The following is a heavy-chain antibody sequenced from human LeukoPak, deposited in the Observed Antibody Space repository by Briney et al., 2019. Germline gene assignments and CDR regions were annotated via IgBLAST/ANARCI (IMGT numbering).Heavy chain of an antibody. CDR2: ISSSSSYI. Sequence: PGGSLRLSCAASGFTFSSYSMNWVRQAPGKGLEWVSSISSSSSYIYYADSVKGRFTISRDNAKNSLYLQMNSLRAEDTAVYYCAKDSERWLQFGYFQHWGQGTLVTVSS. J-gene: IGHJ1*01. V-gene: IGHV3-21*01. CDR3: AKDSERWLQFGYFQH. CDR1: GFTFSSYS. D-gene: IGHD5-24*01.